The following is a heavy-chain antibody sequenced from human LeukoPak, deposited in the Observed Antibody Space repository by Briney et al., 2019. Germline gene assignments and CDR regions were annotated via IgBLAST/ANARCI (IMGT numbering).Heavy chain of an antibody. D-gene: IGHD5-12*01. V-gene: IGHV1-69*01. CDR1: GGTFSSYA. J-gene: IGHJ6*03. Sequence: SVKVSCKASGGTFSSYAISWVRQAPGQGLEWMGGIISIFGTANYAQKFQGRVTITADESTSTAYMELSSLRSEDTAVYYCARAKRWWLPGVRLYYYYYMDVWGKGTTVTVSS. CDR2: IISIFGTA. CDR3: ARAKRWWLPGVRLYYYYYMDV.